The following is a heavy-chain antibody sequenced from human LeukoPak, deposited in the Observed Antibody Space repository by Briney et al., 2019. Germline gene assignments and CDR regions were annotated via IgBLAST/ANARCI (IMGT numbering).Heavy chain of an antibody. D-gene: IGHD3-10*01. CDR1: GGSISSYY. J-gene: IGHJ6*03. Sequence: SETLSLTCTVSGGSISSYYWSWIRQPPGKGLEWIGYIYYSGSTNYNPSLKSRVTISVDTSKNQFSLKLSSVTAADTAVYYCARVHPVKDYYYMDVWGKGTTVTVSS. CDR2: IYYSGST. CDR3: ARVHPVKDYYYMDV. V-gene: IGHV4-59*01.